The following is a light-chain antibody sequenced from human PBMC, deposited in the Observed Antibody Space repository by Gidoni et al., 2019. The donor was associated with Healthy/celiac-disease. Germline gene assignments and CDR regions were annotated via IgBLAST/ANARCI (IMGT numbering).Light chain of an antibody. J-gene: IGKJ4*01. V-gene: IGKV3-11*01. CDR1: ESVSSY. CDR3: QQRSTWLT. CDR2: VAY. Sequence: EIEVTQSTATLSLSPGERATLSCRASESVSSYLAWYQQKPGQAPRLLISVAYNRATGIPARFGGSASGTYFPLTISSLEPEDFAVYYCQQRSTWLTFGGGTKVEIK.